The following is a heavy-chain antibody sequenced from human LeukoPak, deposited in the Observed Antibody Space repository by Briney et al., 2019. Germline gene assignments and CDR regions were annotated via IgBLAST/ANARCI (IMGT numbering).Heavy chain of an antibody. CDR1: GFTLSSYW. J-gene: IGHJ5*02. D-gene: IGHD3-10*01. CDR3: ASFEVGA. CDR2: IKEDGSEK. V-gene: IGHV3-7*03. Sequence: GGSLRLSCAASGFTLSSYWMSWVRQAPGKGLEWVANIKEDGSEKYYVDSVKGRFTISRDNANNSLYLQMNSLRSDDTAVYYCASFEVGAWGQGNLVTVSS.